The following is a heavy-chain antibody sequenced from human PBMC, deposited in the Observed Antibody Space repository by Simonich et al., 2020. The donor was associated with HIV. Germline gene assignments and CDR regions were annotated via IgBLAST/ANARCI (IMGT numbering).Heavy chain of an antibody. J-gene: IGHJ6*02. CDR3: ARGGYCSGGSCYPLFSRYGMDV. D-gene: IGHD2-15*01. Sequence: QVQLQQWGAGLLKPSETLSLTCAVYGGSFSGYYWSWIRQPPGKGLEWIGEINHSGSTNSNPSLNSRVTISVDTSKNQFSLKLSSVTAADTAVYYCARGGYCSGGSCYPLFSRYGMDVWGQGTTVTVSS. V-gene: IGHV4-34*02. CDR2: INHSGST. CDR1: GGSFSGYY.